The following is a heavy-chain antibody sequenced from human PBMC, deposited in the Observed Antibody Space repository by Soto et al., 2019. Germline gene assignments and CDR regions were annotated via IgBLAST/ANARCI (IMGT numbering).Heavy chain of an antibody. CDR1: GYSFTSYW. CDR2: IYPGDSDT. V-gene: IGHV5-51*01. CDR3: ARHESTGLWLTY. D-gene: IGHD6-19*01. Sequence: GESLKISCKGSGYSFTSYWIGWVRQMPGKGREWMGIIYPGDSDTRYSPSFQGQVTISAGTSTSTACLQWSSLMASGTAMDYCARHESTGLWLTYWGQGPLVSVP. J-gene: IGHJ4*02.